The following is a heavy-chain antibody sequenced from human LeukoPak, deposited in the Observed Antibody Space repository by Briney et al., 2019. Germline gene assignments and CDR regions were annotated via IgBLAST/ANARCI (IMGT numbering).Heavy chain of an antibody. D-gene: IGHD3-9*01. Sequence: ASVKVSCKASGYTFTGYYIHWVRQAPGQGLEWMGWINPNSGGTNYAQKFQGRVTMTRDTSISTAYMELSSLRSDDTAVYYCTRDSNYDLLTASAFDIWGQGTMVTVSS. CDR2: INPNSGGT. J-gene: IGHJ3*02. CDR1: GYTFTGYY. CDR3: TRDSNYDLLTASAFDI. V-gene: IGHV1-2*02.